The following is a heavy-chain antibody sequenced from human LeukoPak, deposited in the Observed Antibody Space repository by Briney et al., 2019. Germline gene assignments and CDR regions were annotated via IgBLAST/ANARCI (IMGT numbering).Heavy chain of an antibody. D-gene: IGHD3-9*01. J-gene: IGHJ4*02. Sequence: ASVKVSCKASGYIFTSYGISWVRQAPGQGLEWMGWIRAYNGNTNYAQKLQGRVTMTTDTSTSTAYMELRSLRSDDTAVYYCARLNFDWYHRALDYWGQGTLVTVSS. V-gene: IGHV1-18*01. CDR3: ARLNFDWYHRALDY. CDR1: GYIFTSYG. CDR2: IRAYNGNT.